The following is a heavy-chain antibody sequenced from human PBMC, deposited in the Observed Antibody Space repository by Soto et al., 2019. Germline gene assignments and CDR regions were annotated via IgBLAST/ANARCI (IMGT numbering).Heavy chain of an antibody. CDR3: ARQGLRPKYYYGMDV. CDR1: GGSISSSSYY. V-gene: IGHV4-39*01. Sequence: SETLSLTCTVSGGSISSSSYYWGWIRQPPGKGLEWIGSIYYSGSTYYNPSLKSRVTISVDTSKNQFSLKLSSVTAADTAVYYCARQGLRPKYYYGMDVWGQGTTVTVSS. J-gene: IGHJ6*02. CDR2: IYYSGST. D-gene: IGHD4-17*01.